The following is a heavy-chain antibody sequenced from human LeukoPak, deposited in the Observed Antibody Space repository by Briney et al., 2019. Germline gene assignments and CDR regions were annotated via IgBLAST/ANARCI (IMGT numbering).Heavy chain of an antibody. V-gene: IGHV3-30*18. CDR2: ISYDGSNK. J-gene: IGHJ6*02. CDR3: AKDSDGDFWSGSNHYYYYGMDV. CDR1: GFTFSSYG. D-gene: IGHD3-3*01. Sequence: PGGSLRLSCAASGFTFSSYGMHWVRQAPGKGLEWVAVISYDGSNKYYADSVKGRFTISRDNSKNTLYLQMNSLRAEDTAVYYCAKDSDGDFWSGSNHYYYYGMDVWGQGTTVTVSS.